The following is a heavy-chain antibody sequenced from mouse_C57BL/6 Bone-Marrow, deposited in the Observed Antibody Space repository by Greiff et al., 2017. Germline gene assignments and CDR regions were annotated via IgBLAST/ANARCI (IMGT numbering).Heavy chain of an antibody. CDR2: IYPRSGNP. J-gene: IGHJ1*03. CDR1: GYTFTSYG. D-gene: IGHD1-1*01. Sequence: QVQLKQSGAELARPGASVKLSCKASGYTFTSYGISWVKQRTGQGLEWIGEIYPRSGNPYYNEKFKGKATLTADKSSSTAYMELRSLTSEDSAVYFCALYYGSSFYWYFDVWGTGTTVTVSS. V-gene: IGHV1-81*01. CDR3: ALYYGSSFYWYFDV.